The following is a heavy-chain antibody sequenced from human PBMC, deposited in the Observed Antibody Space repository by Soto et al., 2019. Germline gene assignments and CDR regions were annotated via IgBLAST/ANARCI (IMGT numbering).Heavy chain of an antibody. Sequence: NPSQTLSLTCAISGDSVSSNSAAWNWIRQSPARGLDWLGRTYYRSKWYSYYAPSVKSRITIKPDTSKNQFSLQLNSVTAADTAVYYCARMLRGYSYGPAEKTNDYWGQGTLVTVSS. V-gene: IGHV6-1*01. CDR1: GDSVSSNSAA. J-gene: IGHJ4*02. CDR3: ARMLRGYSYGPAEKTNDY. CDR2: TYYRSKWYS. D-gene: IGHD5-18*01.